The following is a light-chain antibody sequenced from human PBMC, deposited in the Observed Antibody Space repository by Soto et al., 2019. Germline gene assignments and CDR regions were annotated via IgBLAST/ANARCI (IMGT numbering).Light chain of an antibody. CDR2: DAS. J-gene: IGKJ4*01. Sequence: SPSPLSASVGDRVTLTCRASQSVSSWLAWYQQKPGQAPRLLIYDASNRESGVPSRFSGSGSGTDFTLTISSLEPEDFAVYYCQQCCNSPLTFGQGTMVEIK. V-gene: IGKV1-5*01. CDR1: QSVSSW. CDR3: QQCCNSPLT.